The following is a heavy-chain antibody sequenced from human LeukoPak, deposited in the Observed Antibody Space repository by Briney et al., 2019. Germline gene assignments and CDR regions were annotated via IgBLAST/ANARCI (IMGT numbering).Heavy chain of an antibody. J-gene: IGHJ4*02. D-gene: IGHD1-26*01. V-gene: IGHV3-53*01. CDR2: IYSGGST. CDR1: GFTVGSNY. CDR3: AKSLSNRGARDYFDY. Sequence: PGGSLRLSCAASGFTVGSNYMSWVRQAPGKGLEWVSVIYSGGSTYYADSVKGRFTISRDNSKNTLFLQMNSLRAEDTAVYYCAKSLSNRGARDYFDYWGQGTLVTVSS.